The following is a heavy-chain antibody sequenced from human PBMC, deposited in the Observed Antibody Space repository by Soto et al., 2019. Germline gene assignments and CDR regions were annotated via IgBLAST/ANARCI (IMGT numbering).Heavy chain of an antibody. CDR3: ARKDKSGYFNWFDP. J-gene: IGHJ5*02. CDR1: GYRFTSYW. D-gene: IGHD3-22*01. CDR2: IFPSGSDT. V-gene: IGHV5-51*01. Sequence: GESLKISCRTSGYRFTSYWIAWVRQMPGKGLGWMGIIFPSGSDTRYSPSFQGQVTISADRSTSTVFLQWASLKASDTAVYFCARKDKSGYFNWFDPWGQGTLVTVSS.